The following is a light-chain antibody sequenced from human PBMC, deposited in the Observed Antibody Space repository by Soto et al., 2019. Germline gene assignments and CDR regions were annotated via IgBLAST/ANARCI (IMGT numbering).Light chain of an antibody. V-gene: IGKV3-20*01. CDR1: QSVSNNF. CDR3: QQYASPPIT. CDR2: GAS. Sequence: ENVLTQSPGTLSLSPGERATLSCRASQSVSNNFLAWYQQEPGQAPRLLIYGASSRATGIPDRFSGSGSGTDFTLTISRLEPEDFAVYYCQQYASPPITFGQGTRLEIK. J-gene: IGKJ5*01.